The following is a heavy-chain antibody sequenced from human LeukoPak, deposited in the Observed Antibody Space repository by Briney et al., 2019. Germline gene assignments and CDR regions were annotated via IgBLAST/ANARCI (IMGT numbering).Heavy chain of an antibody. CDR3: ARVIAARPARRTYYYMDV. D-gene: IGHD6-6*01. V-gene: IGHV3-23*01. CDR2: ISGSGGST. Sequence: GGSLRLSCAASGFTFSSYAMSWVSQAPGKGLEWVSAISGSGGSTYYADSVKGRFTISRDNSKNTLYLQMNSLRAEDTAVYHCARVIAARPARRTYYYMDVWGKGTTVTVSS. CDR1: GFTFSSYA. J-gene: IGHJ6*03.